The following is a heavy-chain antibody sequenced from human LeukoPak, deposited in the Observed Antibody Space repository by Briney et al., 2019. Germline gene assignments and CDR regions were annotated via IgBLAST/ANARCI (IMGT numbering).Heavy chain of an antibody. CDR1: GFTFNNYA. V-gene: IGHV3-23*01. CDR2: ISGSGGST. D-gene: IGHD3-10*01. CDR3: AKDAYYYGSGSYYNPPPTRFDY. J-gene: IGHJ4*02. Sequence: GGSLRLSCAASGFTFNNYAMNWVRQAPGKGLEWVSIISGSGGSTYYADSVKGRFTISRDNSKNTLFLQMNSLRAEDTAVYYCAKDAYYYGSGSYYNPPPTRFDYWGQGTLVTVSS.